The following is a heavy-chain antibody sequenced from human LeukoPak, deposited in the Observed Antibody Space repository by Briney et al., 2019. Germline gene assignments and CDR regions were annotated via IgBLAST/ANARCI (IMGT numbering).Heavy chain of an antibody. J-gene: IGHJ6*02. V-gene: IGHV1-18*01. CDR3: ARDDDYGDSPVPYGMDV. CDR2: ISAYNGNT. CDR1: GYTFTSYG. Sequence: GASVKVSCTASGYTFTSYGISWVRQAPGQGLEWMGWISAYNGNTNYAQKLQGRVTMTTDTSTSTAYMELRSLRSDDTAVYYCARDDDYGDSPVPYGMDVWGQGTTVTVSS. D-gene: IGHD4-17*01.